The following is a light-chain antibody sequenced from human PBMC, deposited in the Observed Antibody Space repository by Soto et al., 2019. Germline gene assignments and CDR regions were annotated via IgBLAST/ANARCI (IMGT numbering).Light chain of an antibody. CDR2: KAS. Sequence: IQMTLYPSSVSYSVGDRITLTCRASQDIGGRLAWYQQKPGKAPKLLIYKASTLKSGVPSRFSGSGSGTDFTLTISSLQPEDFATYYCQQLNSYPLTFGQGTRLEI. CDR1: QDIGGR. J-gene: IGKJ5*01. V-gene: IGKV1-12*01. CDR3: QQLNSYPLT.